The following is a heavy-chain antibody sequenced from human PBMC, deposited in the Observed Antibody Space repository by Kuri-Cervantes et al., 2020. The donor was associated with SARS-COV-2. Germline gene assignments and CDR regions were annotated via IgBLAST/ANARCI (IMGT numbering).Heavy chain of an antibody. D-gene: IGHD3-3*01. CDR2: MNPNSGNT. CDR1: GYTFTSYD. CDR3: ARASSHYYDFWSGSYDAFDI. V-gene: IGHV1-8*02. Sequence: ASVKVSCKASGYTFTSYDINWVRQAPGQGLEWMGWMNPNSGNTGYAQKFQGRVTITRNTSISTAYMELSSLGSEDTAVYYCARASSHYYDFWSGSYDAFDIWGQGTMVT. J-gene: IGHJ3*02.